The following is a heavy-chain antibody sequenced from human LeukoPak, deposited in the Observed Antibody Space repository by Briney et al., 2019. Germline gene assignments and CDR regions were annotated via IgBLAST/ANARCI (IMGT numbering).Heavy chain of an antibody. J-gene: IGHJ4*02. V-gene: IGHV3-48*01. CDR3: ARVKVRPIIAAAGTGYFDY. Sequence: GGSLRLSCAASGFTFSSYSMDWVRQAPGKGLEWVSYISSTSSTIYYADSVKGRFTISRDSAKNSLYLQMNSLRTEDTAVYYCARVKVRPIIAAAGTGYFDYWGQGTLVTVSS. CDR2: ISSTSSTI. D-gene: IGHD6-13*01. CDR1: GFTFSSYS.